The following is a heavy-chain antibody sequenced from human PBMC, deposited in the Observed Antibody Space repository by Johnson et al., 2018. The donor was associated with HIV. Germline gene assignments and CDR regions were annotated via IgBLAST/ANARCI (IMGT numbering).Heavy chain of an antibody. D-gene: IGHD6-13*01. J-gene: IGHJ3*02. Sequence: MLLVESGGGVVQPGGSLRLSCAASGLIFSRSWIHWVRQAPGKGLVWVSRTNSDGSSTNYADSVKGRFTISRDKAKNTLYLQMDSLRAEDTAVYYCAKDQWSSSWTNDAFDIWGQGTMVTVSS. CDR3: AKDQWSSSWTNDAFDI. V-gene: IGHV3-74*01. CDR2: TNSDGSST. CDR1: GLIFSRSW.